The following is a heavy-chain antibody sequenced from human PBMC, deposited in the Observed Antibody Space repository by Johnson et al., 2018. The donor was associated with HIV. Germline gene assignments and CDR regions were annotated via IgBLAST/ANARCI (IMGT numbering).Heavy chain of an antibody. V-gene: IGHV3-33*01. J-gene: IGHJ3*02. CDR1: GFTFKNYA. Sequence: QVLLVESGGGVVQPGRSLRLPCEASGFTFKNYAMHWVRQAPGKGLEWVAVIWYDGSKKHYADSVKGRFTITSDNSKSILYLQMNTLRAEGTAVYYCARDPAASALRAFDSWCQETMVTVSS. CDR2: IWYDGSKK. CDR3: ARDPAASALRAFDS.